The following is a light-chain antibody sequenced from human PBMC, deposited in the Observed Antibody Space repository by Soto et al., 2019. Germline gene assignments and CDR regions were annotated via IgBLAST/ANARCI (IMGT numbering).Light chain of an antibody. CDR1: SSDVGGYNY. CDR2: DVS. J-gene: IGLJ2*01. V-gene: IGLV2-14*01. Sequence: QSVLTQPAYVSGSPGQSITISCTGTSSDVGGYNYVSWYQQHPGKAPKLMIYDVSNRPSGVSNRFSGSKSGNTASLTISGLEAEDEADYYCSSYTSTRTLVFGGGTKLTVL. CDR3: SSYTSTRTLV.